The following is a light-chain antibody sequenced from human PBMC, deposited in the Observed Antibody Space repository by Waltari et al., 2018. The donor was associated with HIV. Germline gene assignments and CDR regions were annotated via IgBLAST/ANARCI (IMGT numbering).Light chain of an antibody. CDR2: GAS. J-gene: IGKJ2*01. V-gene: IGKV3-20*01. CDR1: QRVSSNY. CDR3: QQYGSSPYT. Sequence: EIVLTQSPGTLSLSPGERATLSCRASQRVSSNYLAWYQPKPGQAPRLLIYGASSRATGIPDRFSGSGSGTDFTLTISRLEPEDFAVYYCQQYGSSPYTFGQGTKLEIK.